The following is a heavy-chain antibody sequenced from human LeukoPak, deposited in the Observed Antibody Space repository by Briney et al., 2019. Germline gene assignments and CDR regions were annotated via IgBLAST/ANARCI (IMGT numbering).Heavy chain of an antibody. J-gene: IGHJ4*02. Sequence: GGSLTLSCAASGFNFSSYSMNWVRQAPGKGLEWVSYISGSSSSIYYADSVKGRFSISRDNAKNSLYLQMNSLRAEDTAVYYCGRDKAGDYVPPDYWGQGTLVTVSS. CDR3: GRDKAGDYVPPDY. D-gene: IGHD4-17*01. V-gene: IGHV3-48*04. CDR1: GFNFSSYS. CDR2: ISGSSSSI.